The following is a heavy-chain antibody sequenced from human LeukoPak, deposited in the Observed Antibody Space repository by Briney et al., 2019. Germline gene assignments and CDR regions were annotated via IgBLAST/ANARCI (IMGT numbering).Heavy chain of an antibody. J-gene: IGHJ4*02. CDR1: GYTFTSDG. Sequence: ASVKVSCKASGYTFTSDGIRWVRQAPGQGVEWMGWISAYNGNTNYAQKLQGRVTMTTDTSTSTAYMELRSLRSDDTAVYYCARGLYSHDYGGKEADYWGQGTLVTVSS. D-gene: IGHD4-23*01. V-gene: IGHV1-18*01. CDR3: ARGLYSHDYGGKEADY. CDR2: ISAYNGNT.